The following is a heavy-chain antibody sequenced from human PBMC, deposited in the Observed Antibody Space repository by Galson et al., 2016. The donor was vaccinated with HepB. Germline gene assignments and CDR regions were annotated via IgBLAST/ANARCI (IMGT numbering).Heavy chain of an antibody. CDR3: AGSYSGRKGASDI. CDR1: GFTFTSFA. V-gene: IGHV3-23*01. CDR2: ISGSGGNT. J-gene: IGHJ3*02. Sequence: SLRLSCAASGFTFTSFAMNWFRQAPGKGLEWVSGISGSGGNTCFADSVKGRFTISRDNSKNTVDLQMNSLRAEDTAVYYCAGSYSGRKGASDIWGQGTMVTVSS. D-gene: IGHD1-26*01.